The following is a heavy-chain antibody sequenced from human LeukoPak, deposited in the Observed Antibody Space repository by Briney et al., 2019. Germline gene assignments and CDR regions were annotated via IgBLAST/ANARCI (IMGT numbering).Heavy chain of an antibody. D-gene: IGHD6-19*01. J-gene: IGHJ4*02. CDR1: GLTFSNYW. V-gene: IGHV3-7*01. CDR3: ARGLGQWLDS. CDR2: IKQDGSEK. Sequence: GGSLRLSCAASGLTFSNYWMDWVRQAPGKGLEWVANIKQDGSEKNYVDSVKGRFIISRDNAKNSLYLQMNTLRADDTAVYYCARGLGQWLDSWGQGTLVTVSS.